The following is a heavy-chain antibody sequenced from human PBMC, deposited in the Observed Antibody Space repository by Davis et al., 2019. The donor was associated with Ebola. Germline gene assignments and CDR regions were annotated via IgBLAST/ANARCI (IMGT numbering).Heavy chain of an antibody. CDR1: GFTSSSYS. CDR2: ISSSSSYI. CDR3: ARDRRLWFRELLSAWDY. D-gene: IGHD3-10*01. Sequence: GESLNISCASSGFTSSSYSMNWVRQAPGQLLEWVSSISSSSSYIYYADSVKGRFTISRDNAKNSLYLQMNSLRAEDTAVYYCARDRRLWFRELLSAWDYWGQGTLVTVSS. V-gene: IGHV3-21*01. J-gene: IGHJ4*02.